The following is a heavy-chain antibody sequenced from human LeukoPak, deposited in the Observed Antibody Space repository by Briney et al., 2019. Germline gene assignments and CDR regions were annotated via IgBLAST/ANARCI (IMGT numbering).Heavy chain of an antibody. J-gene: IGHJ4*02. V-gene: IGHV3-9*01. CDR3: AKLSGYSSGWYDY. D-gene: IGHD6-19*01. CDR2: ISWNSGSI. CDR1: GFTFSSYW. Sequence: GGSLRLSCAASGFTFSSYWMHWVRQAPGKGLEWVSGISWNSGSIGYADSVKGRFTISRDNAKNSLYLQMNSLRAEDTALYYCAKLSGYSSGWYDYWGQGTLVTVSS.